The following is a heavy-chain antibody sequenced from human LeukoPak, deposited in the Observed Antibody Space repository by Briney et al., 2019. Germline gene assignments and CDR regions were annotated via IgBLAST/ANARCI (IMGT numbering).Heavy chain of an antibody. CDR3: ARGRIAAPTGNWFDP. CDR2: INPNSGGT. J-gene: IGHJ5*02. V-gene: IGHV1-2*02. D-gene: IGHD6-6*01. CDR1: GYTFTGYY. Sequence: GASVKVSCKASGYTFTGYYMHWVQQAPGQGLEWMGWINPNSGGTNYAQKFQGRVTMTRNTSISTAYMELSRLRSDDTAVYYCARGRIAAPTGNWFDPWGQGALVTVSS.